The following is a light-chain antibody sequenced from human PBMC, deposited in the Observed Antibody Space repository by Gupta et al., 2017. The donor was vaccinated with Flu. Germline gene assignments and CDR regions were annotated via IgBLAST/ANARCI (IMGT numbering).Light chain of an antibody. Sequence: GTLYLSPGERATRSCRARQSVKNNLLTWYQQKPGQAPRLLIYGASSRANGIPDRFSGSGSGTEFTLTIRSLETEDFAAYYCQQDCISVYTFGQGTKMEIK. J-gene: IGKJ2*01. CDR2: GAS. CDR1: QSVKNNL. V-gene: IGKV3-20*01. CDR3: QQDCISVYT.